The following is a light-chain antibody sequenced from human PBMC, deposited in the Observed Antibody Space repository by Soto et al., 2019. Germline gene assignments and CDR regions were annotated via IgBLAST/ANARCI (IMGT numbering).Light chain of an antibody. CDR3: QAWDSSTAV. Sequence: SYELTQPPSVSVSPGQTASITCSGDKLGNKYASWYQQKPGQSPVLVIYQDNKRPSGIPERFSGSNSGDTATLTISGTQAMDEADYYCQAWDSSTAVFGGGTQLTVL. CDR1: KLGNKY. CDR2: QDN. J-gene: IGLJ3*02. V-gene: IGLV3-1*01.